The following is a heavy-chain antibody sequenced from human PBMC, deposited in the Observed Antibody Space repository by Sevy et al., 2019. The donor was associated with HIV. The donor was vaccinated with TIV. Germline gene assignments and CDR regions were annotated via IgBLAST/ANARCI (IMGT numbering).Heavy chain of an antibody. V-gene: IGHV3-23*01. CDR2: IFGDGDIT. CDR3: AGGRYDSSGSFDAVDI. Sequence: GGSLRLSCAASGFTFSSYAMNWVRQAPGKGLEWVSSIFGDGDITYYADSVKGRFTISRDKSKNTLYLQMHSLRAEDTAVYYSAGGRYDSSGSFDAVDIWGQGTMVTVSS. CDR1: GFTFSSYA. J-gene: IGHJ3*02. D-gene: IGHD3-22*01.